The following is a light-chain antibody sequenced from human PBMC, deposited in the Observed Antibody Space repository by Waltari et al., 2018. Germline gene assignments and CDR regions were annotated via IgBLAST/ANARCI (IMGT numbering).Light chain of an antibody. Sequence: EVVLTQSPATLSLSQGERATLSCRASQSVSIYLVGYQQKPGQAPRLLISAASNRATGIPARFSGGGSGTDFTLTISSLEPEDSAVYYCQQRNTWPTVTFGGGTKVEIK. CDR2: AAS. CDR3: QQRNTWPTVT. CDR1: QSVSIY. J-gene: IGKJ4*01. V-gene: IGKV3-11*01.